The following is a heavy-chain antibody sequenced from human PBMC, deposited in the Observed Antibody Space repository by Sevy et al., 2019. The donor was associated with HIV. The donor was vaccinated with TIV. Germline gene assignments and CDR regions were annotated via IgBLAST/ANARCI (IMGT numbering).Heavy chain of an antibody. CDR3: TREDIVLGEDNYYGMDV. CDR2: IYSDGRT. V-gene: IGHV3-53*01. CDR1: GFSVSSNY. Sequence: GGSLRLSCVVSGFSVSSNYMSWVRQAPGKGLEWVSNIYSDGRTYYADSVRGRFTISRDTPKNTVYLEMKSLRAEDTAVYYCTREDIVLGEDNYYGMDVWGHGTTVTVS. D-gene: IGHD2-15*01. J-gene: IGHJ6*02.